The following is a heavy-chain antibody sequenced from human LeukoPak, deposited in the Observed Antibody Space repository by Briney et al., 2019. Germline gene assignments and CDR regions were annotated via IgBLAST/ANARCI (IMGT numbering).Heavy chain of an antibody. CDR3: ARSRRPYYFDY. Sequence: GRSLRLSCAASGFTFSSYGMHWVRQAPGKGLEWVAVISYDGSNKYYADSVKGRFTISRDNSKNTLYLQMNSLRAEDTAVYYCARSRRPYYFDYWGQGTLVTVSS. J-gene: IGHJ4*02. V-gene: IGHV3-30*03. CDR2: ISYDGSNK. CDR1: GFTFSSYG. D-gene: IGHD6-6*01.